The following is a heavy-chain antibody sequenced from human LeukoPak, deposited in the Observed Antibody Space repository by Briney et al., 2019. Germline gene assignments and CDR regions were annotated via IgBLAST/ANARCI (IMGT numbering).Heavy chain of an antibody. CDR2: IYYSGST. CDR1: GGSISSYY. J-gene: IGHJ6*02. D-gene: IGHD3-3*01. Sequence: SETLSLTCTVSGGSISSYYWSWTRQPPGKGLEWIGYIYYSGSTNYNPSLKSRVTISVDTSKNQFSLKLSSVTAADTAVYYCARERDYDFWSGYYTSLYYYYGMDVWGQGTTVTVSS. CDR3: ARERDYDFWSGYYTSLYYYYGMDV. V-gene: IGHV4-59*12.